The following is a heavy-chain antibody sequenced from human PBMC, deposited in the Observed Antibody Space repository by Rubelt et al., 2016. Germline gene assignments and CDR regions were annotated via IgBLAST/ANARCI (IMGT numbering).Heavy chain of an antibody. D-gene: IGHD6-13*01. CDR3: ARLLSRSWQWDY. Sequence: QVQLQESGPGLVKASETLSLTCTVSGGSISSYYWSWIRQPPGKGPEWIGYIHYSGSTNYNPSLKSRVTILVDTSKNQFSLKLSSVTAADTAVYYCARLLSRSWQWDYWGQGALVTVSS. CDR1: GGSISSYY. CDR2: IHYSGST. V-gene: IGHV4-59*08. J-gene: IGHJ4*02.